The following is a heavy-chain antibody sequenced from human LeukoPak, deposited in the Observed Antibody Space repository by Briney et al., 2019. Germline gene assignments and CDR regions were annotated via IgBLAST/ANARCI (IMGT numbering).Heavy chain of an antibody. CDR2: ISGSGSST. CDR1: GFTFSSYA. D-gene: IGHD3-22*01. CDR3: AKDPPRSRAIVDAFDV. J-gene: IGHJ3*01. Sequence: GGSLRPSCAASGFTFSSYAMIWVRQALGKGLDWVSVISGSGSSTDYADSVKGRFTISRDNSKNALYLQMNSLRVEDTAVYYCAKDPPRSRAIVDAFDVWGQGTMVTVSS. V-gene: IGHV3-23*01.